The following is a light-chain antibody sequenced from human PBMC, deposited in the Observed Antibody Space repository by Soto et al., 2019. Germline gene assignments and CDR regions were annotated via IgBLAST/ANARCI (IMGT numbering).Light chain of an antibody. V-gene: IGKV3-15*01. CDR3: QQYHNWYS. CDR1: ESVTSN. J-gene: IGKJ2*03. Sequence: VMTQSPATLSVSPGARATLSCRASESVTSNLAWYQQKPGQAPRLLMYGASTRATGVPARFSGSGSGTEFTLTISGLQSEDSAVYYCQQYHNWYSFGQGSKLEIK. CDR2: GAS.